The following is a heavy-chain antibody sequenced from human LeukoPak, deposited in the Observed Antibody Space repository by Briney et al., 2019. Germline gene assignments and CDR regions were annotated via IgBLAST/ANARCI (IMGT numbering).Heavy chain of an antibody. Sequence: GGSLRLSCAASGFTFGSYAMSCVRQAPGKGLEWVTAISGSGGSTYYADSVKGRFTISRDNSKNTLYLQMNSLRAEDTAVYYCAKDLTMVRGVIITPSYFDYWVQGTLVTVSS. D-gene: IGHD3-10*01. CDR3: AKDLTMVRGVIITPSYFDY. CDR2: ISGSGGST. J-gene: IGHJ4*02. CDR1: GFTFGSYA. V-gene: IGHV3-23*01.